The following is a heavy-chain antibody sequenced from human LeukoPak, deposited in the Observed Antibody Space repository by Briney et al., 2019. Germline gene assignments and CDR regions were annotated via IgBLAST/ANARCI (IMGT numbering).Heavy chain of an antibody. CDR2: IYYSGST. Sequence: SETLSLTCTVSGGSISSHYWSWIRQPPGKGLEWIGYIYYSGSTNYNPSLKSRVTISVDTSKNQFSLKLSSVTAADTAVYYCARGVTTVTTGHNWFDPWGQGTSVTVSS. D-gene: IGHD4-11*01. CDR1: GGSISSHY. V-gene: IGHV4-59*11. J-gene: IGHJ5*02. CDR3: ARGVTTVTTGHNWFDP.